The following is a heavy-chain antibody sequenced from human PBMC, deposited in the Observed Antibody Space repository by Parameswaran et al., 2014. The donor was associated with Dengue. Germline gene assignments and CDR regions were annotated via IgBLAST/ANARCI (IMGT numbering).Heavy chain of an antibody. CDR3: ARDSTGNYENYGMDV. V-gene: IGHV3-30*04. D-gene: IGHD1-7*01. J-gene: IGHJ6*02. CDR2: ISYDGSNK. Sequence: VRQAPGKGLEWVAVISYDGSNKYYADSVKGRFTISRDNSKNTLYLQMNSLRAEDTAVYYCARDSTGNYENYGMDVWGQGTTVTVSS.